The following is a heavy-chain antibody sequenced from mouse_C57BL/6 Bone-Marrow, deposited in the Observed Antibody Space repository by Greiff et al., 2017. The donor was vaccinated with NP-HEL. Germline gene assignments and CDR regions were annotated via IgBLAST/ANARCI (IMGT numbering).Heavy chain of an antibody. CDR2: IWRGGST. V-gene: IGHV2-5*01. J-gene: IGHJ3*01. D-gene: IGHD1-1*01. CDR3: AKNTYYGSSPWFAY. Sequence: QVQLQQSGPGLVQPSQSLSITCTVSGFSLTSYGVHWVRQSPGKGLEWLGVIWRGGSTDYNAAFMSRLSIPKDNSKSQVFFKMNSLQADDTDIYDCAKNTYYGSSPWFAYWGQGTLVTVSA. CDR1: GFSLTSYG.